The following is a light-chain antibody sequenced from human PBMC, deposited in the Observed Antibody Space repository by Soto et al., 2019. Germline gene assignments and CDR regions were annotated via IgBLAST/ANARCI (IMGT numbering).Light chain of an antibody. Sequence: QSVLTQPPSASGSPGQSVTISCTGTSSDVGGYNYVSWYQHHPGKAPKLMIFDVTKRPSGVPDRFSGSKSGNTASLTVSGLQAEDEADYYCASYAGSNTPYVFGTGTKVNVL. J-gene: IGLJ1*01. V-gene: IGLV2-8*01. CDR1: SSDVGGYNY. CDR3: ASYAGSNTPYV. CDR2: DVT.